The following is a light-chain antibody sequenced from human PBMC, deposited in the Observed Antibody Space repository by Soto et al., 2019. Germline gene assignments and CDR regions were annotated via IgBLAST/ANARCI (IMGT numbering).Light chain of an antibody. Sequence: DIQMNHSPSTLSASVGARVTITCRTSQSISSWVAWYQQKPGKAPKLLIYDPSTLESGVPARFSGSGSGTEIPLTISSLHTDDFEAYYCQQYNSYPYTFGQGTKLEIK. CDR1: QSISSW. J-gene: IGKJ2*01. CDR3: QQYNSYPYT. CDR2: DPS. V-gene: IGKV1-5*01.